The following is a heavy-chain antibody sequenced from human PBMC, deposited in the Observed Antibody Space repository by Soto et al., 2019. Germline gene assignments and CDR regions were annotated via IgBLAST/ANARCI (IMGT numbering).Heavy chain of an antibody. CDR3: ARVVAGGLLRETYYYYGMDV. CDR1: GYTFTSYD. V-gene: IGHV1-8*01. J-gene: IGHJ6*02. Sequence: QVQLLQSGAEVKKPGASVKVSCKASGYTFTSYDINWVRQATGQGLEWMGWMNPNSGNTGYAQKFQGRVTMTRNTSISTAYMELSSLRSEDTAVYYCARVVAGGLLRETYYYYGMDVWGQGTTVTVSS. CDR2: MNPNSGNT. D-gene: IGHD1-26*01.